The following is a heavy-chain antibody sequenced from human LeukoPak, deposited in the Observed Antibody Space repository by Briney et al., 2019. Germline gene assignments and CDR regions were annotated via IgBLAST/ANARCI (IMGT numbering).Heavy chain of an antibody. CDR2: ISSSGSTI. Sequence: GGSLRLSCAASGFTFSSYEMNWVRQAPGKGLEWVSYISSSGSTIYYADSVKGRFTISRDNAKNSLYLQMNSLRAEDTAVYYCARGQSGSWTPSFDYWGQGTLVTVSS. CDR1: GFTFSSYE. CDR3: ARGQSGSWTPSFDY. V-gene: IGHV3-48*03. J-gene: IGHJ4*02. D-gene: IGHD3/OR15-3a*01.